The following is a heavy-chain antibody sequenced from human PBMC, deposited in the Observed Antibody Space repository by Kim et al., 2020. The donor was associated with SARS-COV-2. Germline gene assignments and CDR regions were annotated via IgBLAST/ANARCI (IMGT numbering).Heavy chain of an antibody. CDR1: GGTFSSYA. D-gene: IGHD2-2*02. CDR2: IIPILGIA. Sequence: SVKVSCKASGGTFSSYAISWVRQAPGQGLEWMGRIIPILGIANYAQKFQGRVTITADKSTSTAYMELSSLRSEDTAVYYCASTEYQLLYFWYFDLWGRGTLVTVSS. J-gene: IGHJ2*01. CDR3: ASTEYQLLYFWYFDL. V-gene: IGHV1-69*04.